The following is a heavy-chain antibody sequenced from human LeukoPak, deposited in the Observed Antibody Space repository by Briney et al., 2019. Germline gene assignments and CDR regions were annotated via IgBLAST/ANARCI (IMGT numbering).Heavy chain of an antibody. J-gene: IGHJ4*02. CDR2: ISGSGGST. Sequence: GGSLRPSCAASGFTFSSYAMSWVRQAPGKGLEWVSAISGSGGSTYYADSVKGRFTISRDNSKNTLYLQMNSLRAEDTAVYYCAKDGDFWSGYYPYYFDYWGQGTLVTVSS. V-gene: IGHV3-23*01. CDR3: AKDGDFWSGYYPYYFDY. D-gene: IGHD3-3*01. CDR1: GFTFSSYA.